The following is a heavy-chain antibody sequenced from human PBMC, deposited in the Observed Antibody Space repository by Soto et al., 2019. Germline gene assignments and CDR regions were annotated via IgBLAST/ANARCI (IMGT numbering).Heavy chain of an antibody. V-gene: IGHV3-33*01. J-gene: IGHJ3*02. CDR2: IWYDGSNK. D-gene: IGHD6-19*01. CDR3: ARVYSSGPFDI. CDR1: GFTFSSYG. Sequence: GGSLRLSCAASGFTFSSYGMHWVRQAPGKGLEWVAVIWYDGSNKYYADSVKGRFTISRDNSKNTLYLQMNSLGAEDTAVYYCARVYSSGPFDIWGQGTMVTVSS.